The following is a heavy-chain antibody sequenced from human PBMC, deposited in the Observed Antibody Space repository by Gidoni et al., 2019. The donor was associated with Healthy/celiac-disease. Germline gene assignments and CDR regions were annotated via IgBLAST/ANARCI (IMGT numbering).Heavy chain of an antibody. D-gene: IGHD6-13*01. CDR3: ASAPPIAAAGTGDYFDC. Sequence: VQLVQSGAEVKKPGSSVKVSCKASGGTFSIYTLNWVRQAPGQGLEWVGRIIPILDIANYAQKFQGRLTITADKSTSTAYMELSSLRSEDTAVYYCASAPPIAAAGTGDYFDCWGQGTLVTVSS. CDR2: IIPILDIA. V-gene: IGHV1-69*02. J-gene: IGHJ4*02. CDR1: GGTFSIYT.